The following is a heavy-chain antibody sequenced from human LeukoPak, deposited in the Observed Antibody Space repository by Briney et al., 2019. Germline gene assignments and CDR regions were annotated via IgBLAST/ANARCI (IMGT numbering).Heavy chain of an antibody. D-gene: IGHD5-12*01. V-gene: IGHV4-59*08. CDR3: ARQSYSGYDRVNDY. Sequence: SETLSLTCAVSGGSISSNKWWSWIRQPPGKGLEWIGYIYYSGSTNYNPFLKSRVTISVDTSKNQFSLKLSSVTAADTAVYYCARQSYSGYDRVNDYWGQGTLVTVSS. J-gene: IGHJ4*02. CDR1: GGSISSNKW. CDR2: IYYSGST.